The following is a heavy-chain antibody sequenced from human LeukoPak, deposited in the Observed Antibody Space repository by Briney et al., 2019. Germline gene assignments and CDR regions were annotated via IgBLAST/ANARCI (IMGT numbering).Heavy chain of an antibody. J-gene: IGHJ4*02. CDR3: ARAGYSNRWDGVDY. Sequence: GESLKISCKGSGYTFTNYWIGWVRQMPGKGLEFMGIIYPGDSDTRYSPSFQGQVTISVDKSINTAYPQWSSLKASDSAMYYCARAGYSNRWDGVDYWGQGTLVTFSS. D-gene: IGHD2/OR15-2a*01. CDR1: GYTFTNYW. V-gene: IGHV5-51*01. CDR2: IYPGDSDT.